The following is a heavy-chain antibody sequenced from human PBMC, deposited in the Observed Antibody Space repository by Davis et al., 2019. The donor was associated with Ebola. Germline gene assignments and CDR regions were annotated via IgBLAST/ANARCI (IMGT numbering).Heavy chain of an antibody. Sequence: PGGSLRLSCKGSGYSFSTSWIGWVRQMPGKGLEWMGIIYPSDSDTRYSPSFQGQVTISADKSISTAYLQWSSLKASDTAMYYCARHSSVSSSDYWGQGTLVTVSS. D-gene: IGHD5/OR15-5a*01. CDR2: IYPSDSDT. CDR3: ARHSSVSSSDY. V-gene: IGHV5-51*01. CDR1: GYSFSTSW. J-gene: IGHJ4*02.